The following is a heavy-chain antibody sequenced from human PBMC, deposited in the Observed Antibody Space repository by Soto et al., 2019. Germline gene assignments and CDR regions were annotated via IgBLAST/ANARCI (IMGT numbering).Heavy chain of an antibody. J-gene: IGHJ4*02. D-gene: IGHD3-3*01. CDR2: MNPNSGNT. Sequence: ASVKVSCKASGYTFTSYDINWVRQATGQGLEWMGWMNPNSGNTGYAQKFEGRVTMTRNTSISTAYMELSSLRSEDTAVYYCARYCYDYWNGYYGPDLDYWGQGTLVTVSS. CDR3: ARYCYDYWNGYYGPDLDY. V-gene: IGHV1-8*01. CDR1: GYTFTSYD.